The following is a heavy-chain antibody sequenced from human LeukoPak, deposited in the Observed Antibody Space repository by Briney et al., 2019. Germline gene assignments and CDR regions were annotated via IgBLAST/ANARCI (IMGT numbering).Heavy chain of an antibody. CDR1: AYSFTGYY. D-gene: IGHD2-21*02. J-gene: IGHJ3*02. V-gene: IGHV1-2*02. Sequence: ASVKVSCKASAYSFTGYYLHWVRQAPGQGLEWMGWINPNNGGTNYAQKFQGRVTMTRDTSISTAYMDLSRLRSDDTAVYYCAREPLTAYCGGDCYRDAFDIWGQGTMVIVSS. CDR2: INPNNGGT. CDR3: AREPLTAYCGGDCYRDAFDI.